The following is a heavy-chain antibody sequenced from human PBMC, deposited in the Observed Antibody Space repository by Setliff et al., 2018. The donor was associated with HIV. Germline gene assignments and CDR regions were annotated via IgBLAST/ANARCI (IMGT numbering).Heavy chain of an antibody. CDR3: ARERRYCSGGSCSKFFGY. J-gene: IGHJ4*02. D-gene: IGHD2-15*01. Sequence: SVKVSCKASGGTFSSYAISWVRQAPGQGLEWMGGIIPIFGTANYAQKFQGRVTITTDESTSTAYMELSSLRSEDTAVYSCARERRYCSGGSCSKFFGYWGQGTLVTVSS. CDR2: IIPIFGTA. CDR1: GGTFSSYA. V-gene: IGHV1-69*05.